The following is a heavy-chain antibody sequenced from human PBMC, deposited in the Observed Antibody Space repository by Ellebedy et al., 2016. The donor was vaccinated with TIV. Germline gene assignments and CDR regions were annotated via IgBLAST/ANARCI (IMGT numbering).Heavy chain of an antibody. CDR1: GLTFSSSW. Sequence: GGSLRLXXVVSGLTFSSSWMHWVRQAPGKGLEWVANIKPDGSEKYYVDSVKGRFTISRDNAKNSLYLQMNSLRAEDTAVYYCARAVGGSGAYWGQGTLVTVSS. D-gene: IGHD3-3*01. V-gene: IGHV3-7*01. CDR3: ARAVGGSGAY. J-gene: IGHJ4*02. CDR2: IKPDGSEK.